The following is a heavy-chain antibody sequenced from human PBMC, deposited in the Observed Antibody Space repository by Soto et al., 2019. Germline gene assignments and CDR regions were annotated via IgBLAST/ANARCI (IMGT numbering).Heavy chain of an antibody. CDR2: INGGNGDT. V-gene: IGHV1-3*01. Sequence: QVQLVQSGAEVKKPGASVKVSCKASGYTFTGYAIHWVRQAPGQRHEWMGWINGGNGDTKYSQKFQGRVTITRDTSASTAYMELTRLGSEDTAVYHCARGYCSSTSCQYYFDFWGQGTLVTVSS. D-gene: IGHD2-2*01. CDR1: GYTFTGYA. J-gene: IGHJ4*02. CDR3: ARGYCSSTSCQYYFDF.